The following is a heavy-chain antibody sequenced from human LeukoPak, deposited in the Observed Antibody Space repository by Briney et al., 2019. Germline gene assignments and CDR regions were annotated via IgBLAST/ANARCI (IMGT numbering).Heavy chain of an antibody. CDR3: ARVGGYSYGPFDY. CDR1: GGSISSSNW. Sequence: SETLSLTCAVSGGSISSSNWWSWVRQPPGKGLEWIGEIYHSGSTNYNPSLKSRVTISVDKSKNQFSLKLSSVTAADTAVYYCARVGGYSYGPFDYWGQGTLVTVSS. CDR2: IYHSGST. V-gene: IGHV4-4*02. D-gene: IGHD5-18*01. J-gene: IGHJ4*02.